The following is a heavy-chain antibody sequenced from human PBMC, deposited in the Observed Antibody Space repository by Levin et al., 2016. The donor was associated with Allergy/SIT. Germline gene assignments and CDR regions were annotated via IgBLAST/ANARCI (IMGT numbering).Heavy chain of an antibody. J-gene: IGHJ1*01. CDR3: ARDDLWTGFLGYFQH. CDR2: IWHDGSSQ. CDR1: GFTFSTYG. Sequence: GESLKISCETSGFTFSTYGFHWVRQAPGKGLEWVAVIWHDGSSQYYADSVKGRLTISKDDSKNTVYLQIHSLRAEDTAVYYCARDDLWTGFLGYFQHWGRGTLVIVSS. D-gene: IGHD3/OR15-3a*01. V-gene: IGHV3-33*01.